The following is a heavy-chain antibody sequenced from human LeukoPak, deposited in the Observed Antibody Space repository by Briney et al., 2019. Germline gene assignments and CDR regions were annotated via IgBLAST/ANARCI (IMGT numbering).Heavy chain of an antibody. Sequence: PSETLYLTCTVSGGSISSYYWSWIRQPPGEGLEWIGYIYYSGSTNYNPSLKSRVTISVDTSKNQFSLKLSSVTAADTAVYYCARTSSRWRIDAFDIWGQGTMVTVSS. CDR3: ARTSSRWRIDAFDI. D-gene: IGHD6-13*01. V-gene: IGHV4-59*01. CDR2: IYYSGST. J-gene: IGHJ3*02. CDR1: GGSISSYY.